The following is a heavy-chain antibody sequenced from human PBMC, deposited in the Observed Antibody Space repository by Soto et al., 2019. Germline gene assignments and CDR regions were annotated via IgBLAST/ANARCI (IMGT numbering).Heavy chain of an antibody. CDR1: GFTFSGRS. CDR3: ARGWFGPDV. J-gene: IGHJ6*04. Sequence: EVQLVESGGGLVQPGGSLRLSCAASGFTFSGRSMHWVRQAPGKGLVWVSGIDNAGTDSTYADSVKGRFTSSRDNAKNTPYLQMNRLRVEDTAVYYCARGWFGPDVWGKGTTVTVSS. D-gene: IGHD3-10*01. V-gene: IGHV3-74*01. CDR2: IDNAGTDS.